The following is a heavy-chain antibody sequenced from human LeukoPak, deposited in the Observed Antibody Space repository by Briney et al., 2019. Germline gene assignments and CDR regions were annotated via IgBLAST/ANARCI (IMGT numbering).Heavy chain of an antibody. D-gene: IGHD2-2*01. Sequence: PSDTLPLTCTVSGGSISSYYWSWLRQPPRKGLAWIGYIYYSESTHYNPSLKSRVTIAVDTSKNQCSRKLSSVTAADTAVYSWASLPARDCSSTSCYPYYFDYWGQGTLGTVSS. CDR1: GGSISSYY. CDR3: ASLPARDCSSTSCYPYYFDY. J-gene: IGHJ4*02. CDR2: IYYSEST. V-gene: IGHV4-59*07.